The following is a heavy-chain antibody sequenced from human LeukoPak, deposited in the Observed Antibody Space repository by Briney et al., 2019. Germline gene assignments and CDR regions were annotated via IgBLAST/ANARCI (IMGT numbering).Heavy chain of an antibody. D-gene: IGHD6-19*01. CDR2: INPNNGGT. J-gene: IGHJ4*02. CDR3: ARDLSGWYGDFDY. CDR1: GYTFTGYY. V-gene: IGHV1-2*06. Sequence: ASVKVSCKASGYTFTGYYIHWVRLAPGQGLEWMGRINPNNGGTNYAQKFQGRVTMTRDTSISTAYMELSRLRSDDTAVYYCARDLSGWYGDFDYWGQGTLVIVSS.